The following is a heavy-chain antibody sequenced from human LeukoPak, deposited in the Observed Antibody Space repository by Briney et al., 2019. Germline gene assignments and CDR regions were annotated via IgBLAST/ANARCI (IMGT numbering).Heavy chain of an antibody. V-gene: IGHV3-33*01. CDR2: IWYDGSNK. Sequence: PGRSLRLSCAASGFTFSSYGMHWVRQAPGKGLEWVAVIWYDGSNKYYADSVKGRFTISRDNSKNTLYLQMNSLRAEDTAVYYCARDAGYCSGGSCPRDYWGQGTLVTVSS. CDR1: GFTFSSYG. J-gene: IGHJ4*02. D-gene: IGHD2-15*01. CDR3: ARDAGYCSGGSCPRDY.